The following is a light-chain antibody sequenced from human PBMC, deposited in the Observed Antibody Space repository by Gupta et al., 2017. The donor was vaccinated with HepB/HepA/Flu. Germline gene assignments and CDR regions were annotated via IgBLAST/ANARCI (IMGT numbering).Light chain of an antibody. CDR2: GAS. CDR3: QQYGSAMCI. V-gene: IGKV3-20*01. Sequence: EIVLTQSPGTLSLSPGERATLSCRASQSVRSSYLAWYQQKPGQAPRLLIYGASSRATGIPDRFSGSGSGTEFTLTISRLEPEDFAVYYCQQYGSAMCIFGQGTKLEIK. J-gene: IGKJ2*04. CDR1: QSVRSSY.